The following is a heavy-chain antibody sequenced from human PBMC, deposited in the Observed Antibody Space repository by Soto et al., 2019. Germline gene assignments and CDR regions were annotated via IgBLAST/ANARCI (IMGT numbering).Heavy chain of an antibody. D-gene: IGHD2-15*01. V-gene: IGHV3-74*01. J-gene: IGHJ4*02. Sequence: EVQLVESGGGLVQPGGSLRLSCAASEFTFISYWMHWVRQVPGKGLMWVSRINSDGSSTNYADSVKGRFAIPRDSAKNTLFMQMNSLRAEDTAVYYCARVRGGCCHFDYWGQGTLVTVSS. CDR3: ARVRGGCCHFDY. CDR1: EFTFISYW. CDR2: INSDGSST.